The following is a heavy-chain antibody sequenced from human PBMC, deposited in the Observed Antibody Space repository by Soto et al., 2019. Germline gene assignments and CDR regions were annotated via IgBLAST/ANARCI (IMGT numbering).Heavy chain of an antibody. Sequence: QVQLVQSGAEVKKPGSSVKVSCKASGGTFSSYAISWVRQAPGQGLEWMGGIIPIFGTANYAQTFQGRVTITADESTSTGYMELSSLRSEETAVYYCARDKHYYDSSGSVYWGQGTLVTVTS. CDR1: GGTFSSYA. D-gene: IGHD3-22*01. CDR2: IIPIFGTA. CDR3: ARDKHYYDSSGSVY. J-gene: IGHJ4*02. V-gene: IGHV1-69*12.